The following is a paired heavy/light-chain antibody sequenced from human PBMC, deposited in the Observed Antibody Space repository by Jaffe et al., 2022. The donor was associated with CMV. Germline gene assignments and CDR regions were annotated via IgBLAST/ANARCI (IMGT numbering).Light chain of an antibody. J-gene: IGKJ4*01. CDR3: QQSSSIPFT. Sequence: DIQMAQSPSSLSASVGDRVTISCRASQSTSSYLNWYQQKPGKAPKLLIYSAFRLQSGVPSRFSGSGSGTDFTLTISSLQPEDVATYFCQQSSSIPFTFGGGTKVEIK. V-gene: IGKV1-39*01. CDR2: SAF. CDR1: QSTSSY.
Heavy chain of an antibody. CDR1: GFSLSTSGVG. Sequence: QITLKESGPTLVKPTQTLTLTCTFSGFSLSTSGVGVGWIRQPPGKALEWLALIYWNDDKRYSPPLKNRLTITKDTSTKQVVLTMADMDPVDTGTYYCVHMGNIAPRLGLGYYHYGMDVWGQGTMVTVSS. J-gene: IGHJ6*02. D-gene: IGHD6-6*01. CDR3: VHMGNIAPRLGLGYYHYGMDV. V-gene: IGHV2-5*04. CDR2: IYWNDDK.